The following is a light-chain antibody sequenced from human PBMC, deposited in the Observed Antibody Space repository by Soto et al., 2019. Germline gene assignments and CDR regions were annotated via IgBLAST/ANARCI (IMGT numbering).Light chain of an antibody. CDR1: QSFSSY. Sequence: EIVLTQSPATLSLSPGERATLSCRASQSFSSYLAWYQQKPGQAPRLLIYDASKRATGIPARFSGRGSGTEFTLTISSLDPEDFAVYYCQQRSNWPPVITFGQGTRPEIQ. CDR3: QQRSNWPPVIT. J-gene: IGKJ5*01. V-gene: IGKV3-11*01. CDR2: DAS.